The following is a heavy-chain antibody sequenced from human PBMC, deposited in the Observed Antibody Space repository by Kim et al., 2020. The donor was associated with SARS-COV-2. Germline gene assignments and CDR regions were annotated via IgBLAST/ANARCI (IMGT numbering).Heavy chain of an antibody. J-gene: IGHJ4*02. V-gene: IGHV3-9*01. D-gene: IGHD6-13*01. CDR2: SI. Sequence: SIGYEDSVKGRFTISRDNAKNSLYLQMNSLRAEDTALYYCAKDISAAGSYWGQGTLVTVSS. CDR3: AKDISAAGSY.